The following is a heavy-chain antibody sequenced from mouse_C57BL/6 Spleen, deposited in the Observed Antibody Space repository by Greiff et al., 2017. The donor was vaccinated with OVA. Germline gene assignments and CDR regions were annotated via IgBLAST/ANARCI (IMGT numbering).Heavy chain of an antibody. D-gene: IGHD1-1*01. CDR1: GFNIKNTY. CDR2: IDPANGNT. J-gene: IGHJ3*01. Sequence: VQLQQSVAELVRPGASVKLSCTASGFNIKNTYMHWVKQRPEQGLEWIGRIDPANGNTKYAPKFQGKATITADTSSNTAHLQLSSLTSEDTAIYYCAHYYGSSYEGFAYWGQGTLVTVSA. V-gene: IGHV14-3*01. CDR3: AHYYGSSYEGFAY.